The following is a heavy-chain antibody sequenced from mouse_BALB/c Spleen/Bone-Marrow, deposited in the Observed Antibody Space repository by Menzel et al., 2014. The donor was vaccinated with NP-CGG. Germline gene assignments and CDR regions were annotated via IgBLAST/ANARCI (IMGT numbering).Heavy chain of an antibody. J-gene: IGHJ3*01. V-gene: IGHV5-9*03. CDR1: GFTFSSYT. CDR3: ARYGSGTFAY. CDR2: ISSGGGNT. Sequence: EVKLVESGGGLVKPGGSLKLSCAASGFTFSSYTMSWVRQTPEKRLEWVATISSGGGNTYYPDSVKGRFTISRDNAKNNLYLQMSSLRPEGTALYYCARYGSGTFAYWGQGTLVTVSA. D-gene: IGHD3-1*01.